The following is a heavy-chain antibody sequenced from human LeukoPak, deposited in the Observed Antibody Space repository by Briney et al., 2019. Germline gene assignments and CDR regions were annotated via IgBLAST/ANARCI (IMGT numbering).Heavy chain of an antibody. CDR3: AKATGGANTPLHS. CDR1: GFTFNNYA. J-gene: IGHJ4*02. CDR2: ITSTGGNT. Sequence: GGSLRLSCAASGFTFNNYAMTCVRQAPGKGLEWVSLITSTGGNTYYAGSVRGRFTISRDNSENTLYLQMNSLRAEDTAIYYCAKATGGANTPLHSWGQGTLVTVSS. V-gene: IGHV3-23*01. D-gene: IGHD4/OR15-4a*01.